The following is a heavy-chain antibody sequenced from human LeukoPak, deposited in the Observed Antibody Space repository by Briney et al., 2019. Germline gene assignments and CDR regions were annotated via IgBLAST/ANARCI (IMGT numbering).Heavy chain of an antibody. CDR1: GGSISSYY. CDR3: ARYSRIAAARTSNYYYYGMDV. J-gene: IGHJ6*02. CDR2: IYYSGST. V-gene: IGHV4-59*01. D-gene: IGHD6-13*01. Sequence: SETLSLTCTVSGGSISSYYWSWIRQPPGKGLEWIGYIYYSGSTNYNPSLKSRVTISVDTSKNQFPLKLSSVTAADTAVYYCARYSRIAAARTSNYYYYGMDVWGQGTTVTVSS.